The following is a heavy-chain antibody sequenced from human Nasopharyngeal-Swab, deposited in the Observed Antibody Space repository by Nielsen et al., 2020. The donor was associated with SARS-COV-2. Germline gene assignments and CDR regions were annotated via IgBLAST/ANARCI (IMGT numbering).Heavy chain of an antibody. J-gene: IGHJ4*02. V-gene: IGHV1-18*01. Sequence: ASVKVSCKASGYTFSSNGLSWVRQAPGQGLEWMGWISVDTGNTNYAQKLQDRVTMTTDISTSTAYMELRSLGYDDTAVYYCARTTVYNYGPTVEWGQGTLVTVSS. D-gene: IGHD5-24*01. CDR1: GYTFSSNG. CDR3: ARTTVYNYGPTVE. CDR2: ISVDTGNT.